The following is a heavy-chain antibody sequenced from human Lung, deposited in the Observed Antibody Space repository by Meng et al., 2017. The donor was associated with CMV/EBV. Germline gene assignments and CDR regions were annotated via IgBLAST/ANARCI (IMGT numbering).Heavy chain of an antibody. CDR1: GFTFSDHY. V-gene: IGHV3-72*01. D-gene: IGHD2-2*01. CDR3: AREDIVVVPAAIGGALDI. J-gene: IGHJ3*02. Sequence: GESLKISCAASGFTFSDHYMDWVRQAPGKGLEWVGRTRNKANSYTTEYAASVKGRFTISRDDSKNSLYLQMNSLKTEDTAVYYCAREDIVVVPAAIGGALDIWGQGTMVTVSS. CDR2: TRNKANSYTT.